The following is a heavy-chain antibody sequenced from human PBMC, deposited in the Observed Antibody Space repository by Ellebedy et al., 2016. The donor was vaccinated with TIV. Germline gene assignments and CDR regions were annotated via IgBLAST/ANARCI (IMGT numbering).Heavy chain of an antibody. J-gene: IGHJ5*02. V-gene: IGHV4-39*06. CDR2: IDYSGSA. CDR1: GGSISNSDYY. CDR3: ARDPALPRGRFDT. Sequence: MPSETLSLTCTVSGGSISNSDYYWNWIRQPPGKRLVWIGGIDYSGSAYYNPSLKSRVTVSVDTSKNQFALNLSSVTAADTAVYYFARDPALPRGRFDTWGQGTLVTVSS.